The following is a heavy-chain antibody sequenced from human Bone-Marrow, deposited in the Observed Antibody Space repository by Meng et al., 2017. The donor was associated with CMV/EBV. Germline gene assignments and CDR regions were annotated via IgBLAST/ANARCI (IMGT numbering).Heavy chain of an antibody. J-gene: IGHJ3*02. V-gene: IGHV3-53*01. Sequence: GGSLSLSCAASGFTVSSNYMSWVRQAPGKGLEWVSVIYSGGSTYYADSVKGRFTISRDNSKNPLYLQMNSLRAEDTAVYYCARAENYDFLSGLGAFDIWGQGPMVTGSS. D-gene: IGHD3-3*01. CDR3: ARAENYDFLSGLGAFDI. CDR2: IYSGGST. CDR1: GFTVSSNY.